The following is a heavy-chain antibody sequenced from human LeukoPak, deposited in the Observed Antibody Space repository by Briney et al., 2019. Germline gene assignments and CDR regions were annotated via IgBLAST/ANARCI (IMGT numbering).Heavy chain of an antibody. V-gene: IGHV3-7*01. Sequence: PGGSLRLSCVASGITFNKYWMIWVRQTPGRGRDWVANVNPRGNERHYMDSVEGRFTISRDNAKNTLYLQMNSLRTEDAAVYYCVRDFGDRYDIFDIWGQGTMVTVSS. CDR3: VRDFGDRYDIFDI. CDR2: VNPRGNER. J-gene: IGHJ3*02. D-gene: IGHD3-9*01. CDR1: GITFNKYW.